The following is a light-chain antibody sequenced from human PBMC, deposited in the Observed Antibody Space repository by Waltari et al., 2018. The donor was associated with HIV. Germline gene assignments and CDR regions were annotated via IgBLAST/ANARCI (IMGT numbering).Light chain of an antibody. J-gene: IGKJ2*01. Sequence: EIMLTQSPATLSASPGDRVTLTCRASQCVGTNLAWYQQRSGQAPRRLRPDSRTRAPGVPARFSGSGSGTAFTLTISNLQSDDFAVYYCQQFEKWPSYTFGQGTRLE. CDR2: DSR. V-gene: IGKV3-15*01. CDR1: QCVGTN. CDR3: QQFEKWPSYT.